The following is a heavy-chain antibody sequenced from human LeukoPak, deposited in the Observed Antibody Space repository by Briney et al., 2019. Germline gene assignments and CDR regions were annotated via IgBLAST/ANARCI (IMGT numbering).Heavy chain of an antibody. CDR2: IYYSGST. J-gene: IGHJ5*02. CDR1: GGSISSYY. CDR3: ARDHNQYYYGSGVSGGWFDP. V-gene: IGHV4-59*12. D-gene: IGHD3-10*01. Sequence: SETLSLTCTVSGGSISSYYWSWIRQPPGKGLEWIGYIYYSGSTNYNPSLKSRVTTSVDMSKNQFSLKLRSVTAADTAVYYCARDHNQYYYGSGVSGGWFDPWGQGTLVTVSS.